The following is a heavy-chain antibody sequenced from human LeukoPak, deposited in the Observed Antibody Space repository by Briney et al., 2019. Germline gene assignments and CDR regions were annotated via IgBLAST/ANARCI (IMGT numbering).Heavy chain of an antibody. Sequence: GASVKVSCKTSGYTFTSYGISWVRQAPGQGLEWMGGIIPIFGTANYAQKFQGRVTITADESTSTAYMELSSLRSEDTAVYYCASAADYCSSTSCYINFDYWGQGTLVTVSS. CDR3: ASAADYCSSTSCYINFDY. J-gene: IGHJ4*02. CDR2: IIPIFGTA. CDR1: GYTFTSYG. V-gene: IGHV1-69*13. D-gene: IGHD2-2*02.